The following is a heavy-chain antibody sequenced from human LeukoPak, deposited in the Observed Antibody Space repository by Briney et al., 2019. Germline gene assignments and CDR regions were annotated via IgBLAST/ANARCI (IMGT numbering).Heavy chain of an antibody. Sequence: GGSLRLSCAASGFTVNSNFMSWVRRAPGKGLEWVSVIYGDGTTYYADSVKGRFTISRDDSKNTLYLQMNSLRAGDTAVYYCARPHYYDNIDRDYWGQGALVTVSS. J-gene: IGHJ4*02. CDR2: IYGDGTT. V-gene: IGHV3-53*05. D-gene: IGHD3-22*01. CDR1: GFTVNSNF. CDR3: ARPHYYDNIDRDY.